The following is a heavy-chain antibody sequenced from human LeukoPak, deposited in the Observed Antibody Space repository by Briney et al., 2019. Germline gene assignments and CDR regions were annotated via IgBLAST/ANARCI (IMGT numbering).Heavy chain of an antibody. D-gene: IGHD3-22*01. CDR3: ARPQADYYDSSGYPAAFDI. Sequence: GESLKISCKGSGYSFTSYWIGWVRQMPGKGLEWMGIIYPGDSDTRYSPSFQGQVTISADKSISTAYLQWSSLRASDTAMYYCARPQADYYDSSGYPAAFDIWGQGTMVTVSS. V-gene: IGHV5-51*01. J-gene: IGHJ3*02. CDR2: IYPGDSDT. CDR1: GYSFTSYW.